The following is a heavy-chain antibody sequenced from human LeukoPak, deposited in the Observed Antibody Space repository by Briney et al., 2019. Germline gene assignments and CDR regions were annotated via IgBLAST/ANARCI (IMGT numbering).Heavy chain of an antibody. CDR1: GFTFSGYP. Sequence: PGKSLRLSCAASGFTFSGYPIHWVRQAPGKGLEWVAVISYDGSNKYYADSVKGRFTISRDNSKNTLYLQMNSLRAEDTALYHCARGFTGFDLWGRGTLVTVSS. J-gene: IGHJ2*01. CDR2: ISYDGSNK. CDR3: ARGFTGFDL. V-gene: IGHV3-30-3*01. D-gene: IGHD3-9*01.